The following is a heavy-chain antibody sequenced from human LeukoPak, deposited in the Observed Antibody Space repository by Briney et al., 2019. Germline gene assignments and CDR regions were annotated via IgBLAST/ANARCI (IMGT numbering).Heavy chain of an antibody. CDR3: ARDLIAVAGTAYFDY. CDR1: GFTFSSYW. D-gene: IGHD6-19*01. V-gene: IGHV3-7*01. J-gene: IGHJ4*02. CDR2: IKQDGSEK. Sequence: SGGSLRHSCAASGFTFSSYWMSWVRQAPGKGLEWVANIKQDGSEKYYVDSVKGRFTISRDNAKNSLFLQMNSLRAEDTAVYYCARDLIAVAGTAYFDYWGQGTLVTVSS.